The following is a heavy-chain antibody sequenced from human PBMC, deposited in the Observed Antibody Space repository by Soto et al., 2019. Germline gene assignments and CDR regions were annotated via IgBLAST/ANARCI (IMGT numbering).Heavy chain of an antibody. CDR2: ISLNGGT. CDR3: AKPGSYFMDV. CDR1: SGSITSDHW. V-gene: IGHV4-4*02. J-gene: IGHJ6*03. Sequence: QVQLQESGPGLVKPSGTLSLTCDVSSGSITSDHWWSWVRQPPGKGLEWIGEISLNGGTNYNPSLKSRVTISIDKSNNQFSLKLCSVTAADTAVYYCAKPGSYFMDVWGKGTTVTVSS.